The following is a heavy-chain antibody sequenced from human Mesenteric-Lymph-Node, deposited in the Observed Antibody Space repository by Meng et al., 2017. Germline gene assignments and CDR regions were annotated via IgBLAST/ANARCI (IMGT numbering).Heavy chain of an antibody. Sequence: QVLLRASGPGLVKPSQTLSLTCTVSGGSIGSGGYYWSWIRQHPGKGLEWIGYIYYTGSTFYNPSLKSRVTISVDTSKNQFSLKLISATAADTAVYYCAREAGRDGYATPKFDYWGQGTLVTVSS. J-gene: IGHJ4*02. CDR1: GGSIGSGGYY. D-gene: IGHD5-24*01. V-gene: IGHV4-31*03. CDR2: IYYTGST. CDR3: AREAGRDGYATPKFDY.